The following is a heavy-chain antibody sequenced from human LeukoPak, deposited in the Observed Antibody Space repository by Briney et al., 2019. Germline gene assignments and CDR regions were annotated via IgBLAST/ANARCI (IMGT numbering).Heavy chain of an antibody. CDR2: ISYDGSNK. V-gene: IGHV3-30*01. D-gene: IGHD1-20*01. Sequence: GRSLRLSCAASGFTFSSYAMHWVRQAPGKGLEWVAVISYDGSNKYYADSVKGRFTISRDNSRNTLYLQMNSLRAEDTAVYYCARGEDNWNDFGLDYWGQGTLVTVSS. J-gene: IGHJ4*02. CDR1: GFTFSSYA. CDR3: ARGEDNWNDFGLDY.